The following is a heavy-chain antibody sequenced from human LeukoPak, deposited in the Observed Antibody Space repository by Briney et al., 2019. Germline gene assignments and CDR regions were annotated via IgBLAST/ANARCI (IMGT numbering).Heavy chain of an antibody. D-gene: IGHD1-1*01. J-gene: IGHJ4*02. CDR2: ISSSGSTI. CDR1: GFTFSSYS. V-gene: IGHV3-48*04. CDR3: ARVSGYGVQLIDY. Sequence: PGGSLRLSCAASGFTFSSYSMNWVRQAPGKGLEWVSYISSSGSTIYYADSVKGRFTISRDNAKNSLYLQMNSLRAEDTAVYYCARVSGYGVQLIDYWGQGTLVTVSS.